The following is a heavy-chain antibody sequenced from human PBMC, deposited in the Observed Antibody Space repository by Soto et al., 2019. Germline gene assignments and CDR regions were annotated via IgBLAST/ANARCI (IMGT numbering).Heavy chain of an antibody. J-gene: IGHJ4*02. Sequence: QVQLVESGGGVVQPGRSLRLSCAASGFTFSSYGMHWVRQAPGKGLEWVAAISYDGSNKYYADSVKGRFTISRDNSKNTLYLQMNSLRAEDTAVYYCAYYYDSSASWGQGTLVTVSS. CDR1: GFTFSSYG. CDR3: AYYYDSSAS. D-gene: IGHD3-22*01. V-gene: IGHV3-30*03. CDR2: ISYDGSNK.